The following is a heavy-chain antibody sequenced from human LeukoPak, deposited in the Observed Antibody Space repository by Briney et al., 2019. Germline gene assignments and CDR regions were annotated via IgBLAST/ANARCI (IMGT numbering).Heavy chain of an antibody. Sequence: PGGSLRLSCAASGYTFTSYAMNWVRQAPGQGLEWMGWINTNTGNPTYAQGFTGRFVFSLDTSVSTAYLQICSLKAEDTAVYYCARGGYSSSWYVFLEGGDWFDPWGQGTLVTVSS. CDR1: GYTFTSYA. J-gene: IGHJ5*02. CDR2: INTNTGNP. D-gene: IGHD6-13*01. CDR3: ARGGYSSSWYVFLEGGDWFDP. V-gene: IGHV7-4-1*01.